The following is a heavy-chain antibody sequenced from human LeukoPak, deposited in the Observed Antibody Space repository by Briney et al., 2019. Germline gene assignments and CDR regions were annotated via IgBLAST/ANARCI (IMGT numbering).Heavy chain of an antibody. Sequence: SETLSLTCAVYGGSFSGYYWSWIRQPPGKGLEWIGEINHSGSTNYNPSLKSRVTISVDTSKNQFSPKLSSVTAADTAVYYYARGFRRLLWFGKPHSDRMDVWGKGTTVTVSS. CDR2: INHSGST. CDR1: GGSFSGYY. J-gene: IGHJ6*04. D-gene: IGHD3-10*01. CDR3: ARGFRRLLWFGKPHSDRMDV. V-gene: IGHV4-34*01.